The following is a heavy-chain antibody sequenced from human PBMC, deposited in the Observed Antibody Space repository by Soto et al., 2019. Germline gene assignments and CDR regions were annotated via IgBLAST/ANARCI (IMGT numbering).Heavy chain of an antibody. CDR1: GDSITRGAYF. Sequence: QVQLQESGPGLVKPSQTLSLTCSVSGDSITRGAYFWSWIRQHPGKGLEWIGYIHYSGDTPYKPSLRSRLVISVDTSKNQLSLNLGTLTAAETAIYYCARGTNCDFFCGRNWFDPWGQGTLVTVSS. D-gene: IGHD3-3*01. V-gene: IGHV4-31*03. J-gene: IGHJ5*02. CDR3: ARGTNCDFFCGRNWFDP. CDR2: IHYSGDT.